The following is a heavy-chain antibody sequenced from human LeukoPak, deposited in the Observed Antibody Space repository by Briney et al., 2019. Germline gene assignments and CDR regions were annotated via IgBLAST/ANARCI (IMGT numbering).Heavy chain of an antibody. D-gene: IGHD3-10*01. J-gene: IGHJ4*02. Sequence: RASVKVSCKASGYTFTSYAMNWVRQAPGQGLEWMGWINPNSGGTNYAQKFQGRVTMTRDTSISTAYMELSRLRSDDTAVYYCARVLFRMRVGYGSGSQTLRYWGQGTLVTVSS. CDR1: GYTFTSYA. CDR2: INPNSGGT. V-gene: IGHV1-2*02. CDR3: ARVLFRMRVGYGSGSQTLRY.